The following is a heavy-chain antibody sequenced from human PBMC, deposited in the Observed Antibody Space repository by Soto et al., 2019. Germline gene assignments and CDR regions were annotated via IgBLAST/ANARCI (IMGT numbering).Heavy chain of an antibody. J-gene: IGHJ6*02. V-gene: IGHV3-30-3*01. D-gene: IGHD1-26*01. CDR3: ARDQGGSYRPGSYYYYYYGMDV. CDR2: ISYDGSNK. CDR1: GFTFSSYA. Sequence: VGSLRLSGAASGFTFSSYAMHWVRQARGKGLEWVAVISYDGSNKYYADSVKGRFTISRDNSKNTLYLQMNSLRAEDTAVYYCARDQGGSYRPGSYYYYYYGMDVWGQGTTVTVSS.